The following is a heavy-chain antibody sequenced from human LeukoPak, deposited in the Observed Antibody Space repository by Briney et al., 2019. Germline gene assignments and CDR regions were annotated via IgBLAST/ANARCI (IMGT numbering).Heavy chain of an antibody. V-gene: IGHV3-48*01. J-gene: IGHJ5*02. CDR3: ARDRAGYNWVDH. Sequence: GGSLRLSCVGSGFTFTRHSMNWVRQAPGKGLEWISYISSSSSHIYYSDSVKGRFIISRDNAKNSVYLQMNSLRAGDTAVYFCARDRAGYNWVDHWGQGTLVSVSS. CDR1: GFTFTRHS. CDR2: ISSSSSHI. D-gene: IGHD5-12*01.